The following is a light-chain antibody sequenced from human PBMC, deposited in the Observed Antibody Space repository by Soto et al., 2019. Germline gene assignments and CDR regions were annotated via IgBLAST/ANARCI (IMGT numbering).Light chain of an antibody. V-gene: IGKV3-20*01. CDR2: GGS. J-gene: IGKJ1*01. Sequence: EIVLTQSPGTLSLSPGEGATLSCRASQGVTSTYLAWYQQRPGQAPRLLIYGGSSRATGIPDRFSGSGSATDFTLTISRLEPEDFAVYYCQQYGTSPTTFGQGTKVEIK. CDR3: QQYGTSPTT. CDR1: QGVTSTY.